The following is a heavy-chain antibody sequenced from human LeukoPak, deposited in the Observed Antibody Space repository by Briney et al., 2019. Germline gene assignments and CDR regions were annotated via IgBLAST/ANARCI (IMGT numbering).Heavy chain of an antibody. Sequence: SETLSLTCTVSGGSISSGSYYWSWIRQPAGKGLEWIGRNYTSGSTNYNPSLKSRVTISIDTSKNQFSLKLSSVTAADTAVYYCAKFGQVAGTGGDYWGQGTLVTVSS. D-gene: IGHD6-19*01. J-gene: IGHJ4*02. CDR3: AKFGQVAGTGGDY. CDR1: GGSISSGSYY. V-gene: IGHV4-61*02. CDR2: NYTSGST.